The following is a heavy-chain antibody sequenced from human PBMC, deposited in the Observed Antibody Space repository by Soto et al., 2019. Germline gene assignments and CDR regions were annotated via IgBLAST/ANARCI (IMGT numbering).Heavy chain of an antibody. CDR1: GFTLSSYA. J-gene: IGHJ6*02. V-gene: IGHV3-23*01. CDR2: ISGSGGST. Sequence: HPGGSLRLSCAASGFTLSSYAMSWVRQAPGKGLEWVSAISGSGGSTYYADSVKGRFTISRDNSKNTLYLQMNSLRAEDTAVYYCAKGIAVAGYYYYGMDVWGQGTTVTVSS. D-gene: IGHD6-19*01. CDR3: AKGIAVAGYYYYGMDV.